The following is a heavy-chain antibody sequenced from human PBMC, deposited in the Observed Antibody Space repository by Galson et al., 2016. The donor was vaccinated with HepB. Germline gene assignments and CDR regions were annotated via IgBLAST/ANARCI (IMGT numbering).Heavy chain of an antibody. V-gene: IGHV1-18*04. D-gene: IGHD5-24*01. J-gene: IGHJ4*02. CDR1: GYTFTTNG. CDR2: ISAHNGDT. Sequence: QSGAEVKKPGASVTVSCTTSGYTFTTNGISWVRQAPGQGLEWVAWISAHNGDTNSAQKFQGRVTLTTDTSTRTAYMELRSLTSDDTAVYYCARDRDRSLDYWGQGTLVTVSS. CDR3: ARDRDRSLDY.